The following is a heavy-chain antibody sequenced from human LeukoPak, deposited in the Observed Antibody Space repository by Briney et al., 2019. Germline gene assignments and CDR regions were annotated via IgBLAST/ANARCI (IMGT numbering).Heavy chain of an antibody. Sequence: GRSLRLSCVASGYPFSQHGIHWVRQAPGRGLEWVAVIWPDGNKKEYADSVRGRFIVSKDNSENTLSLQMNSLRAEDTAVYSCVVVLVPAAVWQFDVWGRGTLVTVSS. J-gene: IGHJ2*01. CDR2: IWPDGNKK. V-gene: IGHV3-33*01. D-gene: IGHD2-2*01. CDR1: GYPFSQHG. CDR3: VVVLVPAAVWQFDV.